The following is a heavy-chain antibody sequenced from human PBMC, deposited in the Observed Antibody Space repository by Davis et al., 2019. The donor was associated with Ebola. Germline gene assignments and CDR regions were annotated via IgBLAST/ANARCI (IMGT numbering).Heavy chain of an antibody. V-gene: IGHV1-18*01. D-gene: IGHD3-16*01. CDR1: GYTFTSYG. CDR3: ARDRGMITFGGTLDY. J-gene: IGHJ4*02. Sequence: GESLKVSCKASGYTFTSYGISWVRQAPGQGLEWMGWISAYNDNTNYAQKLQGRVTMTTDTSTSTAYMELRSLRSDDTAVYYCARDRGMITFGGTLDYWGQGTLVTVSS. CDR2: ISAYNDNT.